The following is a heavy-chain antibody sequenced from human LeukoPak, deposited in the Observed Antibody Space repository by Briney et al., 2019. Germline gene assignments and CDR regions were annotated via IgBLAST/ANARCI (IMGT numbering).Heavy chain of an antibody. CDR3: ARQITRLYVWGSYRLNYWFDP. CDR1: GYSIRSGFY. V-gene: IGHV4-38-2*02. J-gene: IGHJ5*02. D-gene: IGHD3-16*02. CDR2: IYHSGIT. Sequence: SETLSLTCTVSGYSIRSGFYWGWIRQPPGKGLEWIGNIYHSGITYSTPSLKSRVTISVDTSKNQFSLKLGSVTAADTAVYYCARQITRLYVWGSYRLNYWFDPWGQGTLVTVSS.